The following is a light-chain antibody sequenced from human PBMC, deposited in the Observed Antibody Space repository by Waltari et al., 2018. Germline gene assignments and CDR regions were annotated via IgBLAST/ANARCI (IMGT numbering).Light chain of an antibody. CDR2: KAS. Sequence: DIQMTQSPSSLSVSVGDKVTITCRASQGISSWLAWYQQKPGKAPKLLIYKASNLASGVPSKFSGSGSGADYTLTISSLQPEDFATYYCQQSYNTPWTFGQGTKVEIK. V-gene: IGKV1-12*01. J-gene: IGKJ1*01. CDR3: QQSYNTPWT. CDR1: QGISSW.